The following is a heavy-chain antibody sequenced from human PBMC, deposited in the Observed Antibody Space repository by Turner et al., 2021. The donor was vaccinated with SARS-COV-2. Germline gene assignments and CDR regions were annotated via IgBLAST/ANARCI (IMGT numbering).Heavy chain of an antibody. Sequence: VQLHQWGTGLLKPSETLSLTCAVYGGSFSGSWCTWIRKPPGQGLEWIGEINHRGSTNYNPSLKSRVTISVDTAKSQFSLKLSSVTAADTAGYYCAKRRGYCDSTGCNYGMDVWGQGTTVTVSS. CDR2: INHRGST. J-gene: IGHJ6*02. D-gene: IGHD2-2*01. CDR1: GGSFSGSW. V-gene: IGHV4-34*01. CDR3: AKRRGYCDSTGCNYGMDV.